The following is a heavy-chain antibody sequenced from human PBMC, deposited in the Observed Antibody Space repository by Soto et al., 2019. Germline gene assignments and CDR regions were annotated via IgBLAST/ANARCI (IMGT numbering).Heavy chain of an antibody. CDR3: TTDPRYCSSTSCYARYYYYYMDV. CDR2: IKSKTDGGTT. CDR1: GFTFSNAW. D-gene: IGHD2-2*01. Sequence: GGSLRLSCAASGFTFSNAWMNWVRQAPGKGLEWVGRIKSKTDGGTTDYTAPVKGRFTISREDSKNTLYLQMNSQKTEDTAVYYCTTDPRYCSSTSCYARYYYYYMDVWGKGTTVTVSS. V-gene: IGHV3-15*01. J-gene: IGHJ6*03.